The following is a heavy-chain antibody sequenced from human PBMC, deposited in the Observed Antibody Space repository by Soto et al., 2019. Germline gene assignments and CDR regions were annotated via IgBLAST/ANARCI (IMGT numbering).Heavy chain of an antibody. CDR2: ISYDGSNK. CDR1: GFTFSSYA. J-gene: IGHJ4*02. Sequence: PGGSLRLSXAASGFTFSSYAMHWVRQAPGKGLEWVAVISYDGSNKYYADSVKGRFTISRDNSKNTLYLQMSSLRAEDTAVYYCARGDYYFDYWGQGTLVTVSS. V-gene: IGHV3-30-3*01. D-gene: IGHD2-21*02. CDR3: ARGDYYFDY.